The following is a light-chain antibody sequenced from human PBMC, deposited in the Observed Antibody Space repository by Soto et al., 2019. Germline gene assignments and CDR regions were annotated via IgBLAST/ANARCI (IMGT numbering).Light chain of an antibody. Sequence: DIQMTQSPSSLSASVGDRVTITCRASQSISNYLNWYQQKPGKAPKLLIYAASSLQSGVPSRFSGSGSGTDFTLTIRSLQPEDFATYYCQQSYSSRWTFGQGIKVEVK. CDR2: AAS. CDR1: QSISNY. J-gene: IGKJ1*01. CDR3: QQSYSSRWT. V-gene: IGKV1-39*01.